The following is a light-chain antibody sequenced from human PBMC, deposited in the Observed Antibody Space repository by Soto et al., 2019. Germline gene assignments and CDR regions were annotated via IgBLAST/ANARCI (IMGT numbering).Light chain of an antibody. Sequence: EIGLTQSPATLSLSPGDRATLSCRASQSVSRYLAWYQQKPGQAPRLLIHDTSTRATGVPDTFSGSGSGTDFTPTFSSLEPEDSAMYYCQQRFSWPPTFGGGTHVEIK. CDR3: QQRFSWPPT. J-gene: IGKJ4*01. V-gene: IGKV3-11*01. CDR2: DTS. CDR1: QSVSRY.